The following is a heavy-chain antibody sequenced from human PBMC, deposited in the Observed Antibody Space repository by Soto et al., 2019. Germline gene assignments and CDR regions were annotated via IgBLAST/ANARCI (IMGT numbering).Heavy chain of an antibody. V-gene: IGHV4-59*01. J-gene: IGHJ6*02. D-gene: IGHD3-10*01. CDR1: GGSISSYY. CDR2: IYYSGST. Sequence: QVQLQESGPGLVKPSETLSLTCTVSGGSISSYYWSWIRQPPGKGLEWIGYIYYSGSTNYNPSLKSRVNISVDTSTNRFSLKLSSVTAADTAVYYCASSYPQYYYYGMDVWGQGTTVTVSS. CDR3: ASSYPQYYYYGMDV.